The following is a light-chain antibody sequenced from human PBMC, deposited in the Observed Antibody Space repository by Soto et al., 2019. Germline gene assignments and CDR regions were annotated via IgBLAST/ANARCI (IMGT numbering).Light chain of an antibody. CDR1: SSDVGNYNY. CDR2: DVS. J-gene: IGLJ1*01. Sequence: QSVLTQPASVSGSPGQSITISCTGTSSDVGNYNYVSWYQQHPGKAPKLMIHDVSNQPSGVSNRFSGSKSGNTASLTISGLQAEDEADYYCSSYTSSSTYVFGTGTKVTVL. CDR3: SSYTSSSTYV. V-gene: IGLV2-14*01.